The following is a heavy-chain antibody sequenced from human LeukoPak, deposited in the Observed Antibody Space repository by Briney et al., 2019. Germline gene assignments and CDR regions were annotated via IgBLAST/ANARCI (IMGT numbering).Heavy chain of an antibody. J-gene: IGHJ3*01. V-gene: IGHV1-69*04. Sequence: SVKVSCKASGYTFIGYYIHWVRQAPGQGLEWMGRIIPELDVANLAQVFKGRVTITADKSTNTAHMELSGLRSDDTAVYYCAREGVYSPDGSGYHRHAFDVWGKGTVVIVSS. CDR1: GYTFIGYY. CDR3: AREGVYSPDGSGYHRHAFDV. D-gene: IGHD3-22*01. CDR2: IIPELDVA.